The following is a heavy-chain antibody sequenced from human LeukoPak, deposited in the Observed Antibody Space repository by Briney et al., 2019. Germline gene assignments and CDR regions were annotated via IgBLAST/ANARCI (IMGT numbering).Heavy chain of an antibody. J-gene: IGHJ4*02. Sequence: SETLSLTCTVSGDPITSYYWSWIRQPPGKGLEWIGYIYYTGITNYNSSLMSRVTMSLDTSKTQFSLRLSSVNAVDTAVYYCARAVPAATIYYLDSWGPGTLVTVSS. D-gene: IGHD2-2*01. V-gene: IGHV4-59*01. CDR3: ARAVPAATIYYLDS. CDR1: GDPITSYY. CDR2: IYYTGIT.